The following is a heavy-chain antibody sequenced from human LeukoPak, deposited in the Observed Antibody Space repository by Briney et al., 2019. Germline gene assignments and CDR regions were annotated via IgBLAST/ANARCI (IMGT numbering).Heavy chain of an antibody. CDR1: GGSFRNYY. D-gene: IGHD6-6*01. CDR2: INQSGRT. CDR3: AVRDGHSTSSGDT. Sequence: SETLSLTCGFYGGSFRNYYWSCIRQSPGKGLEWIGEINQSGRTNYNPSLKTRLTISVDTAKNLFSLNLTSMTAADTATYYCAVRDGHSTSSGDTWGQGTLVTVSS. J-gene: IGHJ5*02. V-gene: IGHV4-34*01.